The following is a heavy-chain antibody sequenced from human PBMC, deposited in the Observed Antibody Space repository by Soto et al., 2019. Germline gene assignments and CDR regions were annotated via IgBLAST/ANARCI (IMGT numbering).Heavy chain of an antibody. CDR2: ISWNSGSI. V-gene: IGHV3-9*01. CDR1: GFTFDDYA. CDR3: AKSNIQVGLGGTYYYYYYMDV. J-gene: IGHJ6*03. Sequence: GGSLRLSCAASGFTFDDYAMHWVRQAPGKGLEWVSGISWNSGSIGYADSVKGRFTISRDNAKNSLYLQMNSLRAEDTALYYCAKSNIQVGLGGTYYYYYYMDVWGKGTTVTVSS. D-gene: IGHD1-26*01.